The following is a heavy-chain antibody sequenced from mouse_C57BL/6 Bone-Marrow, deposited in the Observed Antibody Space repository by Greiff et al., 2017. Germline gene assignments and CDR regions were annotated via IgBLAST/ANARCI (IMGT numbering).Heavy chain of an antibody. CDR2: ISYDGSN. CDR3: AREVGDY. D-gene: IGHD1-1*01. Sequence: EVQLQESGPGLVKPSQSLSLTCSVTGYSITSGYYWNWIRQFPGNKLEWMGYISYDGSNNYNPSLKNRISITRDTSKNQFFLKLNSVTTEDTATYYCAREVGDYWGQGTTLTVSS. CDR1: GYSITSGYY. V-gene: IGHV3-6*01. J-gene: IGHJ2*01.